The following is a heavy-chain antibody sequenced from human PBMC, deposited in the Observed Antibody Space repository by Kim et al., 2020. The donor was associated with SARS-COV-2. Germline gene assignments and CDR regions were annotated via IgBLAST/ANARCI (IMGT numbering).Heavy chain of an antibody. CDR2: IIPIFGTA. CDR3: ARRWEQQLVHGDYGMDV. CDR1: GGTFSSYA. D-gene: IGHD6-13*01. Sequence: SVKVSCKASGGTFSSYAISWVRQAPGQGLEWMGGIIPIFGTANYAQKFQGRVTITADESTSTAYMELSSLRSEDTAVYYCARRWEQQLVHGDYGMDVWGQGTTVTVSS. J-gene: IGHJ6*02. V-gene: IGHV1-69*13.